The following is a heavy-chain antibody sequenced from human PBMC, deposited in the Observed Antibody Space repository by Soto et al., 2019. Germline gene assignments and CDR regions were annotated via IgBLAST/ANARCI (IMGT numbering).Heavy chain of an antibody. D-gene: IGHD4-4*01. J-gene: IGHJ6*02. V-gene: IGHV1-58*01. CDR3: AAEGGPLQGNYYYYGMDV. CDR2: IVVGSGNT. CDR1: GFTFTSSA. Sequence: VASVKVSCKASGFTFTSSAVQWVRQARGQRLEWIGWIVVGSGNTNYAQKFQERVTITRDMSTSTAYMELSSLRSEDTAVYYCAAEGGPLQGNYYYYGMDVWGQGTTVTVSS.